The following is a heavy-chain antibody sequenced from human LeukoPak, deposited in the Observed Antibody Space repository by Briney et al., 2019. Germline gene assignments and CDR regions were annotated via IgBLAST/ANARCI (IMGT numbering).Heavy chain of an antibody. CDR3: ASEYPWLPVKEITF. J-gene: IGHJ4*02. CDR2: IKNRAGGGST. Sequence: GGSLRLSCAASGFTVNDAWMSWVRQAPGKGLEWVGRIKNRAGGGSTDYAAPVKGRFTISRDDSKNTLYLQMNSLKPEDTAVYYCASEYPWLPVKEITFWGQGTLVTVSS. V-gene: IGHV3-15*01. D-gene: IGHD5-12*01. CDR1: GFTVNDAW.